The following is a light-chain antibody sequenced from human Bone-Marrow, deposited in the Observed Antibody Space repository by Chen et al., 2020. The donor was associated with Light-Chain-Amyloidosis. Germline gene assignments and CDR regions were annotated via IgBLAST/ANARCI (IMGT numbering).Light chain of an antibody. Sequence: NFMLPPPLSVSESPGETVIISCTRSSGSIATNYVQWYQQRPGSSPTTVIYEDDQRPSGVPDRFSGSIDRSSNSASLTISGLKTEDEADYYCQSYQGSSQGVFGGGTKLTVL. CDR1: SGSIATNY. J-gene: IGLJ3*02. CDR3: QSYQGSSQGV. V-gene: IGLV6-57*01. CDR2: EDD.